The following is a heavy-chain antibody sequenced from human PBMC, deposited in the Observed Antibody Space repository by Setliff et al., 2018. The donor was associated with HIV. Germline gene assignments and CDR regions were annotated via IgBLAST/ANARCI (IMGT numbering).Heavy chain of an antibody. CDR1: GDSIGSYY. CDR3: ARWHPPYGFWEEDY. D-gene: IGHD3-10*01. J-gene: IGHJ4*02. CDR2: IYYSGST. V-gene: IGHV4-39*01. Sequence: SETLSLTCTVSGDSIGSYYWAWIRQPPGKGLEWIGNIYYSGSTYYNPSLKTRVTISVDGSKNQFSLKLKSVTAADTAVYYCARWHPPYGFWEEDYWGQGTLVTVSS.